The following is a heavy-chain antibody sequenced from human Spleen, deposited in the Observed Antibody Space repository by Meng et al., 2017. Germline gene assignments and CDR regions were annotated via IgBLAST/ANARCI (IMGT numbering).Heavy chain of an antibody. Sequence: GGSLRLSCAVSGFTFRSYAMNWVRQAPGKGLEWVSSISSNSDSNYIHYADSVKGRFTISRDNAWNSLYLQMNNLRANDTAVYYCARAEAGTAFDLWGQGTLVTVSS. CDR1: GFTFRSYA. J-gene: IGHJ4*02. V-gene: IGHV3-21*01. CDR3: ARAEAGTAFDL. CDR2: ISSNSDSNYI. D-gene: IGHD6-19*01.